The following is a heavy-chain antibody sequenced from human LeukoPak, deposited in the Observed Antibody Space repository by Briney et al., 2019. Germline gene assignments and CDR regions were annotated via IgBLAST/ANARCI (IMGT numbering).Heavy chain of an antibody. D-gene: IGHD2-8*01. Sequence: PSETLSLTCTVSGGSISSYYWSWIRQPPGKGLEWIGYIYYSGSTNYNPSLNSRVTMSVDTSKNQFSLKLTSVTAADTAVYYCARTSPKNGAFDLWGQGTMVTVSS. V-gene: IGHV4-59*12. CDR2: IYYSGST. CDR3: ARTSPKNGAFDL. J-gene: IGHJ3*01. CDR1: GGSISSYY.